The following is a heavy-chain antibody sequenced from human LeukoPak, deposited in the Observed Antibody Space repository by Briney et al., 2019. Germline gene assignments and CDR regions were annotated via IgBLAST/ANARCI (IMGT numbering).Heavy chain of an antibody. CDR2: IYHTGST. Sequence: SETLSLTCAVYGGSLSGYYWSWIRQPPGKGLEWIGEIYHTGSTNYNPSLKSRVTISVDTSKNQFSLKLNSVTAADTAVYYCARHGSKRYYYGSGSYFGRNYFDYWGQGTLVTVSS. J-gene: IGHJ4*02. CDR1: GGSLSGYY. V-gene: IGHV4-34*01. CDR3: ARHGSKRYYYGSGSYFGRNYFDY. D-gene: IGHD3-10*01.